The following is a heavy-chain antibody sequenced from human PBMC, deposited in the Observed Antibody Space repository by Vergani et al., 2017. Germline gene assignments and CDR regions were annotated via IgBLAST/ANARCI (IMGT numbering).Heavy chain of an antibody. D-gene: IGHD3-3*01. CDR3: ARARKFRFGVVWENWFDP. V-gene: IGHV3-74*01. J-gene: IGHJ5*02. Sequence: EVELVESGGGLVQPGGSLRLPCAASGFTFNEYWMHWARQVPGKGRVWVSGMNGDGDTISYADSVKCRFTISRDNAKNTLFLQMNSLRAEDTAVYYCARARKFRFGVVWENWFDPWGQGTLVTVSS. CDR2: MNGDGDTI. CDR1: GFTFNEYW.